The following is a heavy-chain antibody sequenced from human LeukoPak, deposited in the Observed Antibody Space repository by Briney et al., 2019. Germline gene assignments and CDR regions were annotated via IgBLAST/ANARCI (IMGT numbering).Heavy chain of an antibody. CDR1: GGSFSGYY. J-gene: IGHJ4*02. V-gene: IGHV4-34*01. Sequence: SETLSLTCAVCGGSFSGYYWSWIRQPPGKGLEWIGEINHSGSTNYNPSLKSRVTISVDTSKNQFSLKLSSVTAADTAVYYCARGRWLQIPFDYWGQGTLVTVSS. CDR3: ARGRWLQIPFDY. D-gene: IGHD5-24*01. CDR2: INHSGST.